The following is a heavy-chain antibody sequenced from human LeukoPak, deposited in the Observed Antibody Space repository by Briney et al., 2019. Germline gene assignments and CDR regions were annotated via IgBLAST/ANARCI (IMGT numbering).Heavy chain of an antibody. D-gene: IGHD5-18*01. CDR3: ARRRGYSYGSGRNWFDP. CDR1: GGSFSGYY. J-gene: IGHJ5*02. Sequence: PSETLSLTCAVYGGSFSGYYWSWIRQPPGKGLEWIGEINHSGSTNYNPSLKSRVTISVDTSKNQFSLKLSSVTAADTAVYYCARRRGYSYGSGRNWFDPWGQGTLVTVSS. V-gene: IGHV4-34*01. CDR2: INHSGST.